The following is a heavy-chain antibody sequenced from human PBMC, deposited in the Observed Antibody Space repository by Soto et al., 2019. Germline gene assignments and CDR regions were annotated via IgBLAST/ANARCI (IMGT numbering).Heavy chain of an antibody. CDR3: ASQPTTMHGDYYGMDV. V-gene: IGHV1-69*13. Sequence: VASVKVSCKASGGTFSSYAISWVRQAPGQGLEWMGGIIPIFGTANYAQKFQGRVTITADESTSTAYMELSSLRSEDTAVYYCASQPTTMHGDYYGMDVWGQGTTVTVSS. D-gene: IGHD4-17*01. J-gene: IGHJ6*02. CDR2: IIPIFGTA. CDR1: GGTFSSYA.